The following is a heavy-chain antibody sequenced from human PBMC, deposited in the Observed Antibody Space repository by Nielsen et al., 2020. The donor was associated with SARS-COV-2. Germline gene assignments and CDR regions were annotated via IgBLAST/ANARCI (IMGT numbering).Heavy chain of an antibody. Sequence: GGSLRLSCGASGFTISSSFMSWVRQAAGKGLDWVSVIYTDGRTSHADSVKGRFTISRDNSKNTLYLQMNSLRAEDTAVYYCARDNWGRMDVWGQGTTVTVSS. CDR2: IYTDGRT. J-gene: IGHJ6*02. CDR3: ARDNWGRMDV. D-gene: IGHD7-27*01. V-gene: IGHV3-66*01. CDR1: GFTISSSF.